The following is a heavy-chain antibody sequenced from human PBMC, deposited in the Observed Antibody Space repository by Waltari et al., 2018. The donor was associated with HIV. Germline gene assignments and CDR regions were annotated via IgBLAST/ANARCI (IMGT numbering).Heavy chain of an antibody. CDR3: ARLVIVVVIGYNWFDP. D-gene: IGHD3-22*01. V-gene: IGHV4-34*01. CDR2: INHSGST. CDR1: GGSFSGYY. Sequence: QVQLQQWGAGLLKPSETLSLTCAVYGGSFSGYYWSWIRQPPGKGLEWIGEINHSGSTNYNPSLKGRVTISVDTSKNQFSLKLSSVTAADTAVYYCARLVIVVVIGYNWFDPWGQGTLVTVSS. J-gene: IGHJ5*02.